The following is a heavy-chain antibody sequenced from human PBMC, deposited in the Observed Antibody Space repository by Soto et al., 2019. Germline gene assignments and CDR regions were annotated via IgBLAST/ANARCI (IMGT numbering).Heavy chain of an antibody. Sequence: EVQLVESGGGLVQPGGSLKLSCAASGFTFSGSAMHWVRQASGKGLEWVGRIRSKTNNYATAYAASLNGRFTISRDDSKTTAYLQMNSLKTEDTAVYYCTSLSGVDSPPWGQGTLVTDSS. CDR2: IRSKTNNYAT. J-gene: IGHJ5*02. CDR1: GFTFSGSA. D-gene: IGHD2-21*02. V-gene: IGHV3-73*01. CDR3: TSLSGVDSPP.